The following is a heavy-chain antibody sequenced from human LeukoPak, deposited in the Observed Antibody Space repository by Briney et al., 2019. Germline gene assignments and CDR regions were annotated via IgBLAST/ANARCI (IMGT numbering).Heavy chain of an antibody. D-gene: IGHD2-2*01. CDR1: GYSISSGYY. Sequence: SETLSLTCAVSGYSISSGYYWGWIRQPPGKGLEWMGSIYHSGSTYYNPSLKSRVTISVDTSKNQFSLKLSSVTAADTAVYYCARVVVVPAAMSYNWFDPWGQGTLVTVSS. CDR2: IYHSGST. V-gene: IGHV4-38-2*01. J-gene: IGHJ5*02. CDR3: ARVVVVPAAMSYNWFDP.